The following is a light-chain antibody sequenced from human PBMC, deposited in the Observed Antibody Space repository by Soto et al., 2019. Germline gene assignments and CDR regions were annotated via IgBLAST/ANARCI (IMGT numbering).Light chain of an antibody. J-gene: IGLJ2*01. Sequence: QSALTQPASVSGSPGQSIAISCTGTSSDIGDYNYVSWYQQHPGKAPKLMIFDVSNRPSGVSNRFSGSMSGNTASLTISWLQPEDEADYYCRSYTGGSTVVFGGGTKLTLL. CDR2: DVS. CDR3: RSYTGGSTVV. V-gene: IGLV2-14*01. CDR1: SSDIGDYNY.